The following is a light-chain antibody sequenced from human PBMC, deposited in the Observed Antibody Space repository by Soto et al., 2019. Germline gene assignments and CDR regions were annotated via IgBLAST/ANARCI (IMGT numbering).Light chain of an antibody. J-gene: IGKJ2*01. CDR2: WAS. CDR1: RSLLYSFNNKNY. CDR3: QQYYTSPYT. V-gene: IGKV4-1*01. Sequence: IVMTQSPDSLAVSLGERATINCKSSRSLLYSFNNKNYLAWYQQRPGQPPKLFISWASTRESGVPDRFSGSGSGTDFTLTISRLQAEDVAVYFCQQYYTSPYTFGQGTKLELK.